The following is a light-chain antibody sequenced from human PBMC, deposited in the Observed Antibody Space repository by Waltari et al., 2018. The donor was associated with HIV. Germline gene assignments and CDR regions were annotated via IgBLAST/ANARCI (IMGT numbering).Light chain of an antibody. CDR1: QSVSSN. CDR2: DVS. J-gene: IGKJ4*01. V-gene: IGKV3-15*01. Sequence: EIVMTQSPATLSVSPGERATLSCRASQSVSSNLAWYQQKPGQAPRLLIYDVSTRATGIPARFSGSGSGTEFTLTISSLQSEDFAVYYCKQYNNWPPLTFGGGTKVEIK. CDR3: KQYNNWPPLT.